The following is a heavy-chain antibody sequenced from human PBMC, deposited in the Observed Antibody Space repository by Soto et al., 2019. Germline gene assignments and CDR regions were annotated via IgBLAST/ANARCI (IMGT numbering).Heavy chain of an antibody. Sequence: QVQLVQSGAEVKKPGASVKVSCKASGYTFTSYGISWVRQAPGQGLEWMGWISAYNGNTNYAQKLQGRVTMTTDTSTSTGYMELRSLRPDDTAVYYCARASFVRTISTLGYWGQGTLVTVSS. J-gene: IGHJ4*02. CDR1: GYTFTSYG. CDR2: ISAYNGNT. D-gene: IGHD3-9*01. V-gene: IGHV1-18*01. CDR3: ARASFVRTISTLGY.